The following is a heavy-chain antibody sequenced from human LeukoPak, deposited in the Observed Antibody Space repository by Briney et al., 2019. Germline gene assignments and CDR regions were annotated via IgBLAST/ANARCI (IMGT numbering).Heavy chain of an antibody. Sequence: SGGSLRLSCAASGFTFNSYSMNWVRQAPGKGLEWVSSISGSRSYIYYADSVKGRFTISRDNAKNSLYLQMNSLRAEDDTAAYYRARGFGSSIPYSYYYYLDVWGKGTTVTVSS. D-gene: IGHD6-6*01. CDR2: ISGSRSYI. J-gene: IGHJ6*03. CDR1: GFTFNSYS. V-gene: IGHV3-21*01. CDR3: ARGFGSSIPYSYYYYLDV.